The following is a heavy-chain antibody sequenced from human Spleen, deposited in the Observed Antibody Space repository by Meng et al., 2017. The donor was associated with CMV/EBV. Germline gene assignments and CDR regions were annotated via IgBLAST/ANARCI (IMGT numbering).Heavy chain of an antibody. Sequence: TFTDYYVHWVRQAPGQGLEWMGWINPNSGGTNLAQKFQGRVTITRDTSISTAYMGLSRLTSDDTAIYYCARARTDSGSYSRHSPPAYWGQGTLVTVSS. CDR2: INPNSGGT. CDR1: TFTDYY. CDR3: ARARTDSGSYSRHSPPAY. V-gene: IGHV1-2*02. J-gene: IGHJ4*02. D-gene: IGHD3-10*01.